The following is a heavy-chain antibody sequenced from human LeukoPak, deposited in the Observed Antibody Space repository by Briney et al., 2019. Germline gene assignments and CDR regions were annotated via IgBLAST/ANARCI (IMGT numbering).Heavy chain of an antibody. CDR1: GFTFSSYG. V-gene: IGHV3-30*02. CDR2: IRYDGSNK. J-gene: IGHJ4*02. CDR3: AKVNVYGSGSFPFDY. D-gene: IGHD3-10*01. Sequence: PGGSLRLSCAASGFTFSSYGMHWVRQAPGKGLEWVAFIRYDGSNKYYADSVKGRFTISRDNSKNTLYLQMNSLRAEDTAVYYCAKVNVYGSGSFPFDYWGQGTLVTVSS.